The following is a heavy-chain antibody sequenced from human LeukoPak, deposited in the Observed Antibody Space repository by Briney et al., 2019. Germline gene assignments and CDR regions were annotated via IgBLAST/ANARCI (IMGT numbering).Heavy chain of an antibody. V-gene: IGHV4-61*02. Sequence: ASETLSLTCTVSGGSISSGSYYWSWIRQPAGKGLEWIGRFYTSGSTNYNPSLKSRVTISVDTSKNQFSLKLSSVTAADTAVYYCARDLWFGAGRVFDIWGQGTMVTVSS. CDR1: GGSISSGSYY. D-gene: IGHD3-10*01. J-gene: IGHJ3*02. CDR3: ARDLWFGAGRVFDI. CDR2: FYTSGST.